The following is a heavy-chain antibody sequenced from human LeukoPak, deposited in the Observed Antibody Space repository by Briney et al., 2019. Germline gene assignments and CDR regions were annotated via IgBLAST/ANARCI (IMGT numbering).Heavy chain of an antibody. CDR2: ISHSVSI. D-gene: IGHD5-24*01. CDR1: GGSISVYY. Sequence: SETLSLTCTVSGGSISVYYWSWVRQPPGKGLEWIGYISHSVSINYNPSLQSRVTISIDTSNNQFSLNVRSATAADTAVYYCARSRDAYLLDYWGQGTLVTVSS. CDR3: ARSRDAYLLDY. V-gene: IGHV4-59*01. J-gene: IGHJ4*02.